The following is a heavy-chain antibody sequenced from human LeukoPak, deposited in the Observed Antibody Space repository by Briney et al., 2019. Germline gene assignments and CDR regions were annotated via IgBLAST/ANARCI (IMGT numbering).Heavy chain of an antibody. CDR1: GYTFTSYY. Sequence: ASVKVSCKASGYTFTSYYMHWVRQAPGQGLEWMGIINPSGGSTSYAQKFQGRVTMTRDVSTSTVYMELSSLRSEDTAVYYCASPRGPYYDFWSGPNRGLYYFDYWGQGTLVTVSS. V-gene: IGHV1-46*01. CDR3: ASPRGPYYDFWSGPNRGLYYFDY. D-gene: IGHD3-3*01. CDR2: INPSGGST. J-gene: IGHJ4*02.